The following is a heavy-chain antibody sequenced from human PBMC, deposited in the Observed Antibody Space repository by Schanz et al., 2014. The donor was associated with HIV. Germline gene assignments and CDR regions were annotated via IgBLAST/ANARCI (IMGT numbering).Heavy chain of an antibody. CDR1: GFTFSSYD. CDR3: ARVANWDYYGMDV. J-gene: IGHJ6*02. D-gene: IGHD3-16*01. Sequence: EVQLVESGGGLVQPGGSLRLSCAASGFTFSSYDMHWFRQGRGKGLEWVSTIYTTGDTYYQASVEGRFTISRENAKNSLYLQMNSLRAGDTAVYYCARVANWDYYGMDVWGRGTTVTVSS. V-gene: IGHV3-13*01. CDR2: IYTTGDT.